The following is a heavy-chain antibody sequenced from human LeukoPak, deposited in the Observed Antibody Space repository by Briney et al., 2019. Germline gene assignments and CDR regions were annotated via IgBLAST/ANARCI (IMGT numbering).Heavy chain of an antibody. CDR1: GFPFSDFA. Sequence: PGGSLRLSCAASGFPFSDFAMSWVRQAPGKGRQWVSSLSGSGNGTYFADALNGRFTISRDNSKNTLYLQMNSLRADDTAVYYCAKNEGWELHQYNLDVWGTGTAVTVSS. J-gene: IGHJ6*03. D-gene: IGHD1-26*01. V-gene: IGHV3-23*01. CDR3: AKNEGWELHQYNLDV. CDR2: LSGSGNGT.